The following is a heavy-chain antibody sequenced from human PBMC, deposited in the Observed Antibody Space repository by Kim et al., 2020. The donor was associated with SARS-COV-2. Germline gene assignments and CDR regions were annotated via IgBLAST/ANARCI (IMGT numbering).Heavy chain of an antibody. CDR3: AKALGGLSATVTTGGAFDI. D-gene: IGHD4-17*01. V-gene: IGHV3-23*01. Sequence: GGSLRLSCAASGFTFSSYAMSWVRQAPGKGLEWVSAISGSGGSTYYADSVKGRFTISRDNSKNTLYLQMNSLRAEDTAVYYCAKALGGLSATVTTGGAFDIWGQGTMVTVSS. CDR2: ISGSGGST. CDR1: GFTFSSYA. J-gene: IGHJ3*02.